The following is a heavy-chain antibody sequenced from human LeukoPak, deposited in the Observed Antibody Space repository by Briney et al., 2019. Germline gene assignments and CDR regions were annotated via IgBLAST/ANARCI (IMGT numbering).Heavy chain of an antibody. J-gene: IGHJ1*01. CDR3: ANQEFCSSTSCEYFQH. CDR1: GFTFSSYA. CDR2: ISGSGGST. V-gene: IGHV3-23*01. D-gene: IGHD2-2*01. Sequence: GRSLRLSCAASGFTFSSYAMSWVRQAPGKGLEWVSAISGSGGSTYYADSVKGRFTISRDNSKNTLYLQMNSLRAEDTAVYYCANQEFCSSTSCEYFQHWGQGTLVTVSS.